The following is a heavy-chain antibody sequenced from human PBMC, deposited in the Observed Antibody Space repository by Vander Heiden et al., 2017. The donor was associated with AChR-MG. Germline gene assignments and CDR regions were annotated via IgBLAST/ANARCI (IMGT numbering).Heavy chain of an antibody. Sequence: EVQLVESGDGVVQSGWSLRLSCAASGYTVQSYWKRWVRQAPGKWLVWFSPINSNGSRQTYAYSVKGPFTISRYNAQNTLYLQLSRLRADDTAVYYCARDLGYYYYYMDVWGNGTTVTVSS. J-gene: IGHJ6*03. CDR2: INSNGSRQ. CDR1: GYTVQSYW. V-gene: IGHV3-74*01. CDR3: ARDLGYYYYYMDV.